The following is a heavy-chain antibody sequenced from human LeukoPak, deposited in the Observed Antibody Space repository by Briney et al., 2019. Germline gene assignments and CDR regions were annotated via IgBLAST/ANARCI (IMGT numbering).Heavy chain of an antibody. D-gene: IGHD3-22*01. CDR2: IYYSGST. Sequence: SETLSLTCTVSGGSISSYYWSWIRQPPGKGLEWIGYIYYSGSTNYNPSLKSRVTISVDTSKNQFSLKLSSVTAADTAVYYCARHEYYEKGAFDIWGQGTMVTVSS. CDR3: ARHEYYEKGAFDI. J-gene: IGHJ3*02. CDR1: GGSISSYY. V-gene: IGHV4-59*08.